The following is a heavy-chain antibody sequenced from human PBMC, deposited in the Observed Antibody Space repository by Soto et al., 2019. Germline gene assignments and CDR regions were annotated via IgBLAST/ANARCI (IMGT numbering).Heavy chain of an antibody. V-gene: IGHV3-30*18. D-gene: IGHD6-19*01. CDR1: GFTFSSYG. CDR3: AKSDSLIAVAGHFDY. Sequence: QVQLVESGGGVVQPGRSLRLSCAASGFTFSSYGMHWVRQAPGKGLEWVAVISYDGSNKYYADSVKGRFTISRDNSKNTLYLQMTSLRAEDTAVYYCAKSDSLIAVAGHFDYWGQGTLVTVSS. J-gene: IGHJ4*02. CDR2: ISYDGSNK.